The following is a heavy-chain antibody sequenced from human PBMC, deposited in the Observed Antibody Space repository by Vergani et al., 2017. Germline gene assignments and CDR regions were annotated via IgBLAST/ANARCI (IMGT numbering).Heavy chain of an antibody. D-gene: IGHD6-6*01. CDR3: ARVLLVGAARDDFDY. V-gene: IGHV4-39*07. CDR2: IYYGGST. Sequence: QLQLQESGPGLVKPSETLSLTCTVSGGSISSSSYYWGWIRQPPGKGLEWIGSIYYGGSTYYNPSLKSRVTISVDTSKNQFSLKLSAVIAADTAVYYCARVLLVGAARDDFDYWGQGTLVTVSS. J-gene: IGHJ4*02. CDR1: GGSISSSSYY.